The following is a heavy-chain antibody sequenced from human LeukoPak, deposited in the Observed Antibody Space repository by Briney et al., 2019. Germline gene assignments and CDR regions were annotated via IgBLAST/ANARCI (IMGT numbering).Heavy chain of an antibody. Sequence: GASVKVSCKSSGYTFTDDYLHWVRQAPGQGLDWMGWINPKSGATHYAQMFQGRVTMTRDTSISAAYLDLRGLRSDDTAVYYCARGELKMGSGGTYFRWWGQGTLVSVSS. V-gene: IGHV1-2*02. J-gene: IGHJ4*02. D-gene: IGHD2-15*01. CDR3: ARGELKMGSGGTYFRW. CDR2: INPKSGAT. CDR1: GYTFTDDY.